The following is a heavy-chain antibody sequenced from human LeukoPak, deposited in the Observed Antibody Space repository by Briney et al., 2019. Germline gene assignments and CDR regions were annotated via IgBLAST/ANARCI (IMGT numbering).Heavy chain of an antibody. CDR1: GGSISNNY. Sequence: PSETLSLTCTVSGGSISNNYWYWIRQSPGKGLEWIGNFYNGGSTNYSPSLKSRVTISVDTSRNQFFLKLNSVTAADTAVYYCAKSHFWTGSPSDYWGQGILVTVSS. J-gene: IGHJ4*02. CDR3: AKSHFWTGSPSDY. D-gene: IGHD3/OR15-3a*01. V-gene: IGHV4-59*01. CDR2: FYNGGST.